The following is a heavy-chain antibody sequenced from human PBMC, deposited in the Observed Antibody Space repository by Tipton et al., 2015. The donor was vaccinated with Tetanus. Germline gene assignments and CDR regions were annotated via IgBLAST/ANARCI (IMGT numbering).Heavy chain of an antibody. V-gene: IGHV4-30-2*01. CDR2: IDQTAST. Sequence: TLSLTCNVSGALITTGGYSLGWIRQPPGQGLEWLGYIDQTASTYYNPSVRSRLTLSLRRSKNQVSLKLSSVTAADTAVYYCARIPDFWSGYFDHWGSGTFVTVAS. CDR3: ARIPDFWSGYFDH. J-gene: IGHJ4*02. D-gene: IGHD3-3*01. CDR1: GALITTGGYS.